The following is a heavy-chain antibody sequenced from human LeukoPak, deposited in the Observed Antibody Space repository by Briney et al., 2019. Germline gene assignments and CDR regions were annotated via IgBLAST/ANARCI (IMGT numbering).Heavy chain of an antibody. V-gene: IGHV3-48*03. CDR2: ISSSGSTI. CDR1: GFTFSSYE. CDR3: AKDMKPRPDAFDI. Sequence: GGSLRLSCAASGFTFSSYEMNWVRQAPGKGLEWVSYISSSGSTIYYADSVKGRFTISRDNAKNSLYLQMNSLRAEDMALYYCAKDMKPRPDAFDIWGQGTMVTVSS. D-gene: IGHD1-14*01. J-gene: IGHJ3*02.